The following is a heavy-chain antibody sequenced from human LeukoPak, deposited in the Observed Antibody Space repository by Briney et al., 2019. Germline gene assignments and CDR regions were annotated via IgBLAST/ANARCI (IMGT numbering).Heavy chain of an antibody. D-gene: IGHD6-19*01. CDR1: GFTFSSYG. CDR3: ARFSSGWYLSAFDI. CDR2: INSDGSST. J-gene: IGHJ3*02. Sequence: PGGSPRLSCAASGFTFSSYGMHWVRQAPGKGLVWVSRINSDGSSTSYADSVKGRFTISRDNAKNTLYLQMNSLRAEDTAVYYCARFSSGWYLSAFDIWGQGTMVTVSS. V-gene: IGHV3-74*01.